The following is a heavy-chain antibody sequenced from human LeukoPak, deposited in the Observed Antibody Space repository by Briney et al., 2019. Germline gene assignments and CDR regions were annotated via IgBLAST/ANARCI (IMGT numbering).Heavy chain of an antibody. V-gene: IGHV3-23*01. CDR2: ISGSGGST. J-gene: IGHJ4*02. CDR3: AKGRYSGSYYGQLCDY. D-gene: IGHD1-26*01. CDR1: GFTFSSYA. Sequence: PGGSLRLSCAASGFTFSSYAMSWVRQAPGKGLEWVSAISGSGGSTYYADSVKGRFTISRDNSKNTLYLQMNSLRAEDTAVYYCAKGRYSGSYYGQLCDYWGQGTLVTVSS.